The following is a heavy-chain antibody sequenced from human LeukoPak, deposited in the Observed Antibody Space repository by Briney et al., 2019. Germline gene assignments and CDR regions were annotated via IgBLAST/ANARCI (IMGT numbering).Heavy chain of an antibody. J-gene: IGHJ5*02. Sequence: ASVKVSCKASGYTFTSYGISWVRQAPGQGLEWMGWISGYNDNTNYAQKLQGRVTMTTDTSTSTAYMELRSLRSDDTAVYYCARDSSGWYHWFDPWGQGTLVTVSS. D-gene: IGHD6-19*01. V-gene: IGHV1-18*01. CDR3: ARDSSGWYHWFDP. CDR1: GYTFTSYG. CDR2: ISGYNDNT.